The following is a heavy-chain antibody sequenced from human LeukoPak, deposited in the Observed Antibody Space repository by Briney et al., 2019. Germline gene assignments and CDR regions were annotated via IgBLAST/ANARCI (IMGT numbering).Heavy chain of an antibody. CDR2: ISYSGST. J-gene: IGHJ4*02. D-gene: IGHD2-15*01. Sequence: SETLSLTCTVSGGSISSYYWSWIRQPPGKGLEWIGYISYSGSTNYNPSLKSRVTISIDTSKNQFSLKLRSVTAADTAIYYCARDQRCSGGSCYDYWGQGTLVTVSS. V-gene: IGHV4-59*12. CDR3: ARDQRCSGGSCYDY. CDR1: GGSISSYY.